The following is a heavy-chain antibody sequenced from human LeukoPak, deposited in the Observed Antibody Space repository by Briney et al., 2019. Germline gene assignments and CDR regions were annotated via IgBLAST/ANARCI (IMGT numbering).Heavy chain of an antibody. CDR3: ATDSSGFSY. Sequence: GGSLRLSCAVSGLPFSHYDMNWARQAPGKGLEWVSSISSGGYTIKYHDSVRGRFIISRDNANNSLYLQMNSLRGDATASYYCATDSSGFSYWGQGILVAVSS. CDR1: GLPFSHYD. J-gene: IGHJ4*02. D-gene: IGHD3-22*01. CDR2: ISSGGYTI. V-gene: IGHV3-48*03.